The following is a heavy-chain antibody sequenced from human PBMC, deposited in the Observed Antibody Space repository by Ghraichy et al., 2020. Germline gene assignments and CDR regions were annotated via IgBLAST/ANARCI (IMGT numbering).Heavy chain of an antibody. CDR3: ARDLGSGWYGP. CDR1: GFTFSYYW. CDR2: IKEDGSED. J-gene: IGHJ5*02. V-gene: IGHV3-7*01. Sequence: GSLRLSCAASGFTFSYYWMSWVRQAPGKGLEWVANIKEDGSEDYYVDSVKGRFTISRDNAKNSLYLEMNSLRAEDTAVYYCARDLGSGWYGPWGQGTLVTVSS. D-gene: IGHD6-19*01.